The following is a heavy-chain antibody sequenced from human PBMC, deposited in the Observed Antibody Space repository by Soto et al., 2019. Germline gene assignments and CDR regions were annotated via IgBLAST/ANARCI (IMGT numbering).Heavy chain of an antibody. V-gene: IGHV4-59*01. D-gene: IGHD6-19*01. J-gene: IGHJ4*02. CDR3: AGPHISGYYVPFDY. Sequence: SETLSLTCTVAGASISSYYWSWIRQPPGKGLEWIGYIYDSGTTNYNPSLESRVTMSVDTSRNQFSLRLSSVTAADTAMYFCAGPHISGYYVPFDYWGQGALVTVSS. CDR1: GASISSYY. CDR2: IYDSGTT.